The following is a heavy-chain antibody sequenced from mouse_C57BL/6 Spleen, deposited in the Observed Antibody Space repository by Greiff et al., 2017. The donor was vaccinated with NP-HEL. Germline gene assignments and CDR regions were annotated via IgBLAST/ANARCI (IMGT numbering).Heavy chain of an antibody. CDR2: FYPGSGSI. Sequence: QVQLKQSGAELVKPGASVKLSCKASGYTFTEYTIHWVKQRSGQGLEWIGWFYPGSGSIKYNEKFKDKATLTADKSSSTVYMELSRLTSEDSAVYFCARHEDRGYSNYVRLDYWGQGTTLTVSS. J-gene: IGHJ2*01. CDR3: ARHEDRGYSNYVRLDY. D-gene: IGHD2-5*01. CDR1: GYTFTEYT. V-gene: IGHV1-62-2*01.